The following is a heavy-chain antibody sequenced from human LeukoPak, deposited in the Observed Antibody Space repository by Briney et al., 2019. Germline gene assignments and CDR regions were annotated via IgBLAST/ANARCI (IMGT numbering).Heavy chain of an antibody. CDR2: IKQDGSEK. D-gene: IGHD5-12*01. CDR1: GFTFSGYT. J-gene: IGHJ6*02. V-gene: IGHV3-7*01. CDR3: ARDSKWLRLGYYGMDV. Sequence: GGSLRLSCAASGFTFSGYTMSWVRQAPGKGLEWVANIKQDGSEKYYVDSVKGRFTISRDNAKSSLYLRMNSLRAEDTAVYYCARDSKWLRLGYYGMDVWGQGTTVTVSS.